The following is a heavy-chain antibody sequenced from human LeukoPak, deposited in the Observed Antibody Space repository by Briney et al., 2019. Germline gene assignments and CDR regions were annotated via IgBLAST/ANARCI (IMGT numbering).Heavy chain of an antibody. CDR3: ARGPATVTASYYYTGRDV. Sequence: GGSLRLSCAASGFTFSNYDMHWVRQATGKGLEWVSAIGTAGDTYYPGSVKGRFTISREYAKNSLYLQMNSLRAGDTAVYYCARGPATVTASYYYTGRDVWGQVPTVTVA. D-gene: IGHD4-17*01. CDR1: GFTFSNYD. V-gene: IGHV3-13*01. CDR2: IGTAGDT. J-gene: IGHJ6*02.